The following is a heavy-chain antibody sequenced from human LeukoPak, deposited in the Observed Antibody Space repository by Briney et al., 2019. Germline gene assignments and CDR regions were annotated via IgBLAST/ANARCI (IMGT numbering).Heavy chain of an antibody. J-gene: IGHJ1*01. CDR1: GFTFDDNA. CDR3: VKDWGSSGKGNFQH. V-gene: IGHV3-9*01. D-gene: IGHD6-19*01. Sequence: GGSLRLSCAASGFTFDDNAMHWVRQAPGKGLEWVSGISWNSHSIGYADSVKGRFTISRDNAKNSLYLQMNSLRADDTALYYCVKDWGSSGKGNFQHWGQGTLVTVSS. CDR2: ISWNSHSI.